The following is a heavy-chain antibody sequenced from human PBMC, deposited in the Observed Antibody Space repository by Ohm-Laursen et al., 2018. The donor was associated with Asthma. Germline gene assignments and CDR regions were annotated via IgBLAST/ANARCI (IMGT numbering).Heavy chain of an antibody. Sequence: PTQTLTLTCSLSGLSLSTSGLRVSWIRQPPGKALEWLARIHWDDGKFYSPSLKTRLTISKDTSKNQVVLTMTNMDPVDTATYYCAHKEPAAIGYWGQGTLVTVSS. CDR2: IHWDDGK. CDR1: GLSLSTSGLR. D-gene: IGHD2-2*02. CDR3: AHKEPAAIGY. V-gene: IGHV2-70*12. J-gene: IGHJ4*02.